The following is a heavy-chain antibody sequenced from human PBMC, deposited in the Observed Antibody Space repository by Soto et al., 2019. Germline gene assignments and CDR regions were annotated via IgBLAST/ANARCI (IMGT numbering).Heavy chain of an antibody. CDR1: GGSISSYY. V-gene: IGHV4-59*08. CDR3: ARQGGTVTTEGMGWFDP. D-gene: IGHD4-17*01. Sequence: QVQLQESGPGLVKPSETLSLTCTVSGGSISSYYWSWIRQPPGKGLEWIGYIYYSGSTNYNPSLRSRVTISVDTSKNQFSLKLSSVTAADTAVYHCARQGGTVTTEGMGWFDPWGQGTLVTVSS. CDR2: IYYSGST. J-gene: IGHJ5*02.